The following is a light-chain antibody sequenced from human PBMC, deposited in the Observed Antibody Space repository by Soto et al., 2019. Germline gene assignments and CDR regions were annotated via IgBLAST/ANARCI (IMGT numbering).Light chain of an antibody. CDR1: QSISSR. CDR3: QQYNIYWT. CDR2: KAS. V-gene: IGKV1-5*03. Sequence: DTQMTKPPSTLSVAIGDRVTITYRASQSISSRLAWYQQKPGKAPKLLIYKASSLESGVPSRFSGSGSGTEFTLTISSLQPDDFATYCCQQYNIYWTFGQGTKVDIK. J-gene: IGKJ1*01.